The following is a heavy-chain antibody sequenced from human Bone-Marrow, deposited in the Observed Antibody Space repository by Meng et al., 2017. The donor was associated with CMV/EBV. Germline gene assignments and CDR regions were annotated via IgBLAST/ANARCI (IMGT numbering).Heavy chain of an antibody. J-gene: IGHJ5*02. D-gene: IGHD3-3*01. V-gene: IGHV4-34*01. CDR1: GGSFSGYY. CDR3: ARGLYYDFWSGYYLEGSGWFDP. Sequence: SETLSLTCAVYGGSFSGYYWSWIRQPPGKGLEWIGEINHSGSTNYNPSLKSRVTISVDTSKNQFSLKLSSVTAADTAVYYCARGLYYDFWSGYYLEGSGWFDPWGQGTLVTVSS. CDR2: INHSGST.